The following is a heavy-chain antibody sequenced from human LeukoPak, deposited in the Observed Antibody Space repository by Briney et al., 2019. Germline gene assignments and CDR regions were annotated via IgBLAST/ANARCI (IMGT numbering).Heavy chain of an antibody. CDR1: GFIVNSNY. Sequence: GGSLRLSCAASGFIVNSNYMSWVRQAPGKGLEWVSVIYSGGSTYYADSVKGRFTISRDNSKYTLYLQMNSLRAEDTAVYYCAKCSGWYAYYFDYWGQGTLVTVSS. CDR3: AKCSGWYAYYFDY. D-gene: IGHD6-19*01. CDR2: IYSGGST. J-gene: IGHJ4*02. V-gene: IGHV3-53*01.